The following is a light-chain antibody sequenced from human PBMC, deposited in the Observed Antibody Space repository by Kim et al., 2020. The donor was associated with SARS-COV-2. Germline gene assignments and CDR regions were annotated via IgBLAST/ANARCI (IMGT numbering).Light chain of an antibody. CDR3: SSYTSSSTSWV. CDR2: DVS. Sequence: QSSSVSGSPGQSITISCTGTSSDVGGYNYVSWYQQHPGKAPKLMIYDVSKRLSGVSNRFSGSKSGNTASLTISGLQTEDEADYYCSSYTSSSTSWVFGGGTQLTVL. V-gene: IGLV2-14*01. CDR1: SSDVGGYNY. J-gene: IGLJ3*02.